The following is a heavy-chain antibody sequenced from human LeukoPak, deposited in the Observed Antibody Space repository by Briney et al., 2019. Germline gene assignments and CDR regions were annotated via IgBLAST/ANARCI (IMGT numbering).Heavy chain of an antibody. V-gene: IGHV1-24*01. CDR3: ATVRRELIRFDY. J-gene: IGHJ4*02. CDR2: FDPEDGET. Sequence: ASMKVSCKVSGSTLTELSMHWVQQAPGKGLEWMGGFDPEDGETIYAQKFQGRVTMTEDTSTDTAYMELSSLRSEDTAVYYCATVRRELIRFDYWGQGTLVTVSS. CDR1: GSTLTELS. D-gene: IGHD1-26*01.